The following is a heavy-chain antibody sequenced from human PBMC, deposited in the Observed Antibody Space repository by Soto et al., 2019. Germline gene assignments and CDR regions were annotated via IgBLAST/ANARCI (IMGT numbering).Heavy chain of an antibody. V-gene: IGHV3-30*18. D-gene: IGHD6-19*01. Sequence: LRLSCAASGFTFSSYGMHWVRQAPGKGLEWVAVISYDGSNKYYADSVKGRFTISRDNSKNTLYLQMNSLRAEDTAVYYCAKDEWLAPDYWGQGTLVTVSS. CDR2: ISYDGSNK. J-gene: IGHJ4*02. CDR1: GFTFSSYG. CDR3: AKDEWLAPDY.